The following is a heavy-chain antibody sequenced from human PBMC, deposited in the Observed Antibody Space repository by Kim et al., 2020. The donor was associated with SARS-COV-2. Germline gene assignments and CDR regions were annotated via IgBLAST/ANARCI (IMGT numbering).Heavy chain of an antibody. CDR3: ARDNPGPAYY. CDR2: ST. Sequence: STYYNPSLKSRVTISVDTSKNQFSLKLSSVTAADTAVYYCARDNPGPAYYWGQGTLVTVSS. D-gene: IGHD7-27*01. J-gene: IGHJ4*02. V-gene: IGHV4-31*02.